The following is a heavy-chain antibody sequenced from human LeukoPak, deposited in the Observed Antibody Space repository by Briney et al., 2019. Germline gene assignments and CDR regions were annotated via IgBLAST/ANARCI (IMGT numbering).Heavy chain of an antibody. CDR2: VNPSGGST. D-gene: IGHD3-10*01. CDR1: GYTFTSYY. V-gene: IGHV1-46*01. Sequence: GASVKVSCKASGYTFTSYYIHWVRQAPGQGLEWMGIVNPSGGSTNYAQKFQGRVTMTRDTSTSTVSMELSSLRSEDTAVYYCARDPMVRGVYDYWGQGTLVTASS. J-gene: IGHJ4*02. CDR3: ARDPMVRGVYDY.